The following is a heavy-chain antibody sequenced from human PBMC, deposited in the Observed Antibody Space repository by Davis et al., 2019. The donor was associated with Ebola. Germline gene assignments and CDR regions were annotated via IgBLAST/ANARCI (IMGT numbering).Heavy chain of an antibody. CDR3: ARDRARGRRSLGGNYFMGADV. V-gene: IGHV3-7*01. J-gene: IGHJ6*02. D-gene: IGHD1-26*01. CDR1: GFTFTTYW. Sequence: GESLNISCAASGFTFTTYWMTWVRQAPGKGLEWVANIKDDGSEIYYVDSVKGRFTISRDNAKDSVHLQMNSLRTEDAAVYYCARDRARGRRSLGGNYFMGADVWGQGTTVTVSS. CDR2: IKDDGSEI.